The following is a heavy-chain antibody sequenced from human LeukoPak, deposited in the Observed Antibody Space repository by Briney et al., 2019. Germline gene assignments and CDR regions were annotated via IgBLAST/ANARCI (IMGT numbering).Heavy chain of an antibody. D-gene: IGHD3-10*01. CDR2: IYSRGST. CDR1: GGSISSSNYY. J-gene: IGHJ5*02. CDR3: AREYGSGSYYNKPLGP. Sequence: SETLSLTCIVSGGSISSSNYYWGWIRQPPGKGLEWIGSIYSRGSTYYNPSLKSRVIVSSDMSKNQFSLMLNSVTAADTAVYYCAREYGSGSYYNKPLGPWGQGTLVTVSS. V-gene: IGHV4-39*07.